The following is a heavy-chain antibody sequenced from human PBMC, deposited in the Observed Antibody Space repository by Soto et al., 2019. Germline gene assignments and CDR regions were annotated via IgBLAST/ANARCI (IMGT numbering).Heavy chain of an antibody. CDR1: GGSFSGYY. Sequence: QVQLQQWGAGLLKPSETLSLTCAVYGGSFSGYYWSWSRQPPGQGLEWIGEINHSGSTTYNPSLKSPVTISVDTSKNQFSLKLSSVAAADTAVYYCARAAPRYCSGGSCYSGRDYWVQGTLVTVSS. CDR2: INHSGST. V-gene: IGHV4-34*01. J-gene: IGHJ4*02. CDR3: ARAAPRYCSGGSCYSGRDY. D-gene: IGHD2-15*01.